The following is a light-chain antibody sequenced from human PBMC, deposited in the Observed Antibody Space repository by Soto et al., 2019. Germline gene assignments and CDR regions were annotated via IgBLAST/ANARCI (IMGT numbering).Light chain of an antibody. CDR1: QSISTY. CDR2: TSS. J-gene: IGKJ1*01. Sequence: DIQMTQSPSSLSASVGDRVTITCRASQSISTYLNWYQQKPGKAPNLLIYTSSNLQPGVPSRFSGSGSGTDFTLAISSLQPEDFATYYCQRSFSSPRTFGQGTKVEI. CDR3: QRSFSSPRT. V-gene: IGKV1-39*01.